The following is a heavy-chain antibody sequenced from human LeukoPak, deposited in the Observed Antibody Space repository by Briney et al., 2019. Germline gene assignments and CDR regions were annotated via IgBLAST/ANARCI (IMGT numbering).Heavy chain of an antibody. CDR1: VYSFTNYW. J-gene: IGHJ4*02. Sequence: GEPLQFPGKGFVYSFTNYWIGGARQLPGKGLKGMGIIYSSDSEARYNPSFQGQVTISPDKSISPASLQWSTLTAPDTAMYYCARRRDLYSGSLYPFDYWGQETLVSVSS. V-gene: IGHV5-51*01. CDR3: ARRRDLYSGSLYPFDY. D-gene: IGHD1-26*01. CDR2: IYSSDSEA.